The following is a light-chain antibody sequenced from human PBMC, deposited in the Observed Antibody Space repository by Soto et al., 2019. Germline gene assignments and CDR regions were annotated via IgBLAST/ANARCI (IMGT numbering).Light chain of an antibody. Sequence: DIQVTQFPSTLSASVGDRVTITCRASQSVGTWLAWFQQKPGKAPKVLIYKASNLETGVPSRFSGSGSGTEFTLTIRSLHPDDFATYYCQHYNGSPWTFGQGTKVEIK. CDR3: QHYNGSPWT. CDR1: QSVGTW. J-gene: IGKJ1*01. CDR2: KAS. V-gene: IGKV1-5*03.